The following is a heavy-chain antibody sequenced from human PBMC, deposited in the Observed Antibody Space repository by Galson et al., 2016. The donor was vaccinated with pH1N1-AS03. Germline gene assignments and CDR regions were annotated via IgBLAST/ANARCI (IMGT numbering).Heavy chain of an antibody. D-gene: IGHD3-16*01. Sequence: SLRLSCAASGLIFSNSATHWVRQAPGKGLEWVAVMSYDGGNEYYADAVKGRFTISRDHSRNTLYLQMNSLRVEDTAEYYCAAGDYVAASFDNWGQGTLVTVSS. J-gene: IGHJ4*02. CDR1: GLIFSNSA. V-gene: IGHV3-30-3*01. CDR3: AAGDYVAASFDN. CDR2: MSYDGGNE.